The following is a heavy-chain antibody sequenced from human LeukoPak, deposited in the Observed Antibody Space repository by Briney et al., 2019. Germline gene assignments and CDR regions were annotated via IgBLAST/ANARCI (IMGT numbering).Heavy chain of an antibody. CDR3: ARDVCLDFWSGEYYMDV. CDR2: IIPIFGTA. V-gene: IGHV1-69*05. D-gene: IGHD3-3*01. Sequence: GASVKVSCKASGGTFRTFAVTWVRQAPGQGLEWMGRIIPIFGTANYAQKFQGRVTITTDESTSTAYMELSSLRSEDTAVYYCARDVCLDFWSGEYYMDVWGKGTTVTVSS. CDR1: GGTFRTFA. J-gene: IGHJ6*03.